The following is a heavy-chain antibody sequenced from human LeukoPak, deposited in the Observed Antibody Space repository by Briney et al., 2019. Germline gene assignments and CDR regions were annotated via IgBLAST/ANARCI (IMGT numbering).Heavy chain of an antibody. CDR2: INSGSGYI. Sequence: GGSLRLSCVVSGLTFSSSSMNWVRQAPGKGLEWVSSINSGSGYIYYIDSVKGRFTISRDNAMNSLYLEMNSLRVEDTAIYCCARGGGWDAYYHYGLDVWGQGTTVTVSS. D-gene: IGHD6-19*01. V-gene: IGHV3-21*01. CDR3: ARGGGWDAYYHYGLDV. CDR1: GLTFSSSS. J-gene: IGHJ6*02.